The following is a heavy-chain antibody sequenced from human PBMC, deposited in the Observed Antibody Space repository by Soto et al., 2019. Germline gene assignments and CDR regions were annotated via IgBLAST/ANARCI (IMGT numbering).Heavy chain of an antibody. V-gene: IGHV4-4*07. Sequence: ETLSLTCIVSGGSINTFYWSWVRQPAGKGLEWIGRIFSSGSTSFNPSLESRVAMSVDTSKNHFSLNLSSVTAADKAVYYCAREGSYSAYNFAHGIQLWSFDFWGQGALVTVSS. D-gene: IGHD5-12*01. CDR2: IFSSGST. J-gene: IGHJ4*02. CDR1: GGSINTFY. CDR3: AREGSYSAYNFAHGIQLWSFDF.